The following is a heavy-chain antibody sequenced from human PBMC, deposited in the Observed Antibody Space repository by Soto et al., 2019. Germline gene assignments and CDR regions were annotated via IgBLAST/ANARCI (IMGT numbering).Heavy chain of an antibody. CDR3: SSWWVDGYCSGGSCCGWFDP. CDR2: IYYSGST. Sequence: SETLSLTCTVSGGSISSGGYYWSWIRQHPGKGLEWIGYIYYSGSTYYNPSLKSRVTISVDTSKNQFSLKLSSVTAADTAVYYCSSWWVDGYCSGGSCCGWFDPWGQGTLVTVSS. D-gene: IGHD2-15*01. V-gene: IGHV4-31*03. CDR1: GGSISSGGYY. J-gene: IGHJ5*02.